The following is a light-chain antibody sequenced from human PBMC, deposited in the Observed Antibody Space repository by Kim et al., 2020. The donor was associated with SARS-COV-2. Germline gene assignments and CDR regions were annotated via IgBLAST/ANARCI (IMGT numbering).Light chain of an antibody. CDR2: YDT. J-gene: IGLJ1*01. V-gene: IGLV3-21*04. CDR1: DIGTKS. CDR3: QVWDRSSDQYV. Sequence: APGKTARITCGGIDIGTKSVHWYRQKPGQAPVAVISYDTDRRSGIPERFSGSNSGNSATLTITRVEAGDEADYYCQVWDRSSDQYVFGTGTKVTVL.